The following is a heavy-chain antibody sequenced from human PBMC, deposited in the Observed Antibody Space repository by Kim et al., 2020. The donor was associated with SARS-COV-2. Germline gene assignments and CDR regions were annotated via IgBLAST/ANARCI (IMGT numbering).Heavy chain of an antibody. CDR1: GFTFSSYG. Sequence: GGSLRLSCAASGFTFSSYGMHWVRQAPGKGLEWVAVISYDGSNKYYADSVKGRFTISRDNSKNTLYLQMNSLRAEDTAVYYCANGGTAAGIDAFDIWGQGTMVTVSS. J-gene: IGHJ3*02. V-gene: IGHV3-30*18. CDR3: ANGGTAAGIDAFDI. CDR2: ISYDGSNK. D-gene: IGHD6-13*01.